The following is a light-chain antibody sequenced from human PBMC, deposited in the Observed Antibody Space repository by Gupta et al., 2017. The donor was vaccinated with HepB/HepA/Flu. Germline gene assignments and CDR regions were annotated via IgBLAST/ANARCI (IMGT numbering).Light chain of an antibody. J-gene: IGKJ1*01. CDR3: HQEGSSPTT. V-gene: IGKV3-20*01. Sequence: EIVLTPSPGTLSLSPGERATLSCRASQSVSSSYLAWYQQKPGQAPRLLIYGASTRATGLPDRFSGSGSGTXFTLTIXRREPEDFAVYFCHQEGSSPTTFGXGTKVDIK. CDR1: QSVSSSY. CDR2: GAS.